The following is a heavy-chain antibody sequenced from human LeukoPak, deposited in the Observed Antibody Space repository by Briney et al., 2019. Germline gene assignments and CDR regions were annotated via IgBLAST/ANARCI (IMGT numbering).Heavy chain of an antibody. J-gene: IGHJ1*01. CDR2: IIPILGVA. V-gene: IGHV1-69*04. CDR1: GYTLTELS. Sequence: ASVKVSCKVSGYTLTELSMHWVRQAPGQGLEWMGRIIPILGVANYAQKFQGRVTITADKSTSTAYMELSSLRSEDTAVYYCARDLAGYPFQHWGQGTLVTVSS. CDR3: ARDLAGYPFQH. D-gene: IGHD3-9*01.